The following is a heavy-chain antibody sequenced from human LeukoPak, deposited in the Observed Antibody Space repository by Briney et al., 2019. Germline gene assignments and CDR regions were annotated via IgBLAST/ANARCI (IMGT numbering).Heavy chain of an antibody. Sequence: SVKVSCKASGGTFSSYAISWVRQAPGQGLEWMGGIIPIFGTANYAQKFQDRVTITTDESTSTAYMELSSLRSEDTAVYYCARTEYRYNWNNNWFDPWGQGTLVTVSS. V-gene: IGHV1-69*05. D-gene: IGHD1/OR15-1a*01. CDR1: GGTFSSYA. CDR3: ARTEYRYNWNNNWFDP. CDR2: IIPIFGTA. J-gene: IGHJ5*02.